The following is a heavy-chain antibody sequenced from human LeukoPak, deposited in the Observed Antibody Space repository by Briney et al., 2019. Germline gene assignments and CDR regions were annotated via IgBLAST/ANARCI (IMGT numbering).Heavy chain of an antibody. J-gene: IGHJ6*03. CDR1: GYTFTSYY. D-gene: IGHD2-15*01. Sequence: ASVKVSCKASGYTFTSYYMHWVRQAPGQGLEWMGIINPSGGSTSYAQKFQGRVTMTRDMSTSTVYMELSSLRSEDTAVYYCASSPTSRYSGRYYYMDVWGKGTTVTISS. CDR2: INPSGGST. CDR3: ASSPTSRYSGRYYYMDV. V-gene: IGHV1-46*01.